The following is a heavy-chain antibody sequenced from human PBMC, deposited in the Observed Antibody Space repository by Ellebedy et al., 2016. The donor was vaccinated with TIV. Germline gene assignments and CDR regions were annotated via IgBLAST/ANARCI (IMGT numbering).Heavy chain of an antibody. V-gene: IGHV1-69*13. CDR2: IIPIFGTA. J-gene: IGHJ4*02. D-gene: IGHD2-15*01. CDR3: ARERCSGGSCHFDY. CDR1: GGTFSSYA. Sequence: AASVKVSCKASGGTFSSYAISWVRQAPGQGLEWMGGIIPIFGTANYAQKFQCRVTITADESTSTAYMELSSLRSEDTAVYYCARERCSGGSCHFDYWGQGTLVTVSS.